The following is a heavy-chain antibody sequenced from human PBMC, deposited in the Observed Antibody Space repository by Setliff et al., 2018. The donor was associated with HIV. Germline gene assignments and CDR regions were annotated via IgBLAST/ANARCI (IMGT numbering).Heavy chain of an antibody. J-gene: IGHJ4*02. V-gene: IGHV3-66*03. CDR1: GFTVTNHY. D-gene: IGHD3-22*01. Sequence: GGSLRLSCAASGFTVTNHYMSWVRQAPEKGLEWVSIIISSGGTYYADSVKGRFTVARDNSKNTLYLQMNSLRPEDTAVYYCAREVSSGYWGQGTLVTVSS. CDR3: AREVSSGY. CDR2: IISSGGT.